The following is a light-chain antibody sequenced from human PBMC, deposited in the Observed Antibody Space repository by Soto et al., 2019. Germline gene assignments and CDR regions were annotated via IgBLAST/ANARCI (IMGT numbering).Light chain of an antibody. CDR2: EVS. Sequence: QSVLPQPASVSGSPGQSITISCTGTRSDVGTYKYVSWYQQYPGKAPKLMIYEVSNRPSGVSDRFSGSKSDNTASLSSAGLHAEDEADDYCSSYTRSSTDVFGTGTKLTVL. J-gene: IGLJ1*01. CDR1: RSDVGTYKY. V-gene: IGLV2-14*01. CDR3: SSYTRSSTDV.